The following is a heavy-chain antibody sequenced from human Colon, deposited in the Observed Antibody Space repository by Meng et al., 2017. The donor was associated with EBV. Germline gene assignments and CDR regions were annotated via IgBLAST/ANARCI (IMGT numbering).Heavy chain of an antibody. CDR3: ATVSCGWDYFDY. J-gene: IGHJ4*02. CDR2: IYYSRST. D-gene: IGHD6-19*01. V-gene: IGHV4-31*03. CDR1: GGSGSSCGYY. Sequence: QRHPPCADPVLFKPSLPLSPTCTVSGGSGSSCGYYRTWITSVPWKGLEWFGYIYYSRSTFYNPSLKWRVIISIDSSKNQFSLNLRSVTAADTAVYYCATVSCGWDYFDYWGQGTLVTVSS.